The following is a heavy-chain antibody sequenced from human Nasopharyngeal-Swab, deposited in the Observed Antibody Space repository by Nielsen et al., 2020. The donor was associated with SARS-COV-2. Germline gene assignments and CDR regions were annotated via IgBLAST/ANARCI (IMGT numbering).Heavy chain of an antibody. CDR3: ARDPEVAGIPLFDY. D-gene: IGHD6-19*01. J-gene: IGHJ4*02. CDR2: TYYRSKWYN. V-gene: IGHV6-1*01. CDR1: GASVSSHSAA. Sequence: SETLSLTCAISGASVSSHSAAWNWIRQSPSRGLEWLGRTYYRSKWYNDYAVSVKSRITINPDTSKNQFSLQLNSVTPEDTAVYYCARDPEVAGIPLFDYWSQGTLVTVSS.